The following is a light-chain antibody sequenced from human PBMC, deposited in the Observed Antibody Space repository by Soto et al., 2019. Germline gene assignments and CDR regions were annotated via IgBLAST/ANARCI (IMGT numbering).Light chain of an antibody. CDR3: QQLDSYLSFT. J-gene: IGKJ4*01. Sequence: DIQLTQSPSFLFASVGDRVTITCRASQDVGHLLAWYQQKPGKAPKLLMYAATTLQSEVPARFRGGGSGTEFTLTITSLQPEDYATYYCQQLDSYLSFTFGGGTKVEIK. V-gene: IGKV1-9*01. CDR1: QDVGHL. CDR2: AAT.